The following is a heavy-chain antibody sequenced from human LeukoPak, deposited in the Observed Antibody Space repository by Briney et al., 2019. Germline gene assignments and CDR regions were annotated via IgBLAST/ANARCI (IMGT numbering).Heavy chain of an antibody. J-gene: IGHJ6*04. CDR3: ARWLDV. CDR1: GFTFSSFE. Sequence: PGGSLRLSCAASGFTFSSFEMNWVRQAPGKGLEWVSYISSSGSTIYHTDSVRGRFIISGDNAKNSLYLQMNSLRAEDTAIYYCARWLDVWGNGTTVTVSS. V-gene: IGHV3-48*03. CDR2: ISSSGSTI.